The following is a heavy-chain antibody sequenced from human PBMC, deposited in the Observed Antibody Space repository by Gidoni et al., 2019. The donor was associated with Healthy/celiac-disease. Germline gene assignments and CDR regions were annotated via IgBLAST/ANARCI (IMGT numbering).Heavy chain of an antibody. CDR3: AKDGGSYDIAYYYYGMDV. V-gene: IGHV3-30*18. J-gene: IGHJ6*02. CDR2: ISYDGSNK. D-gene: IGHD1-26*01. CDR1: GFTFSSYG. Sequence: QVQLVESGGGVVQPGRSLRLSCAASGFTFSSYGMHWVRQAPGKGLEWVAVISYDGSNKYYADSVKGRFTISRDNSKNTLYLQMNSLRAEDTAVYYCAKDGGSYDIAYYYYGMDVWGQGTTVTVSS.